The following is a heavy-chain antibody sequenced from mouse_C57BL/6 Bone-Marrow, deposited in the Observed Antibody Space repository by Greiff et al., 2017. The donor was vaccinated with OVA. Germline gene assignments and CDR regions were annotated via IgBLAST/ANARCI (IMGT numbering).Heavy chain of an antibody. V-gene: IGHV5-17*01. CDR1: GFTFSDYG. Sequence: EVHLVESGGGLVKPGGSLKLSCAASGFTFSDYGMHWVRQAPEKGLEWVAYISSGSSTIYYADKVKGRFTISRDNAKNTLFLQMTSLRSEYTAMYYCSRGDSNYYYYAMYYWGQGTSVTVSS. D-gene: IGHD2-5*01. J-gene: IGHJ4*01. CDR3: SRGDSNYYYYAMYY. CDR2: ISSGSSTI.